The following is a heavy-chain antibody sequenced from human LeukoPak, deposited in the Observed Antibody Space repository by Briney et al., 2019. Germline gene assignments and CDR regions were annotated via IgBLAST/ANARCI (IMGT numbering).Heavy chain of an antibody. V-gene: IGHV4-4*09. D-gene: IGHD6-6*01. J-gene: IGHJ4*02. CDR2: IHASGPT. CDR1: GGSISTYY. CDR3: ARHNAGIAARPFDN. Sequence: SETLSLTCTVSGGSISTYYWSWIRRPPGKGLEWIAYIHASGPTNYNPSLKSRITISVDTSKNQFSLKLSSVTAADTAVYYCARHNAGIAARPFDNWGQGTLVTVSS.